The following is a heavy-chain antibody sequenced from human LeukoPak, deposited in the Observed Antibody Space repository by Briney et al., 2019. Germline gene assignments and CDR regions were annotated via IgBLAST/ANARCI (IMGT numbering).Heavy chain of an antibody. Sequence: PGGSLRLSCAASGFTFSSYSMNWVRQAPGKGLEWGSYISDSGTTIYYADSVKGRFTISRSSAWSSLYLQMSSLRAEDTAVYYCARRTTIFGVGYYMDVWGKGTTVTVSS. CDR1: GFTFSSYS. D-gene: IGHD3-3*01. CDR2: ISDSGTTI. V-gene: IGHV3-48*01. J-gene: IGHJ6*03. CDR3: ARRTTIFGVGYYMDV.